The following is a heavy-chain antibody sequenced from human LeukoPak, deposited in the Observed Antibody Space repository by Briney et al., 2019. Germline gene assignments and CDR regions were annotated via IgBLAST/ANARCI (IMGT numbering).Heavy chain of an antibody. CDR2: FDPEDGET. V-gene: IGHV1-24*01. J-gene: IGHJ5*02. Sequence: ASVKVSCKVSGYTLTELAMHWVRQAPGKGLEWMGGFDPEDGETIYAQKFQGRVTMTEDTSTDTAYMELRSLRSDDTAVYYCARDPYGGSPVIRWFDPWGQGTLVIVSS. D-gene: IGHD1-26*01. CDR3: ARDPYGGSPVIRWFDP. CDR1: GYTLTELA.